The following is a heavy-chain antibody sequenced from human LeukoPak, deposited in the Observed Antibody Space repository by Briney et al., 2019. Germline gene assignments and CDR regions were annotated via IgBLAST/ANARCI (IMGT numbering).Heavy chain of an antibody. CDR1: GFTFSSYA. D-gene: IGHD6-19*01. V-gene: IGHV3-30*04. Sequence: GGSLRLSCAASGFTFSSYAMHWVRQAPGKGLEWVAVISYDGSNKYYADSVKGRFTISRDNSKNTLYLQMNSLRAEDTAVYYCARVAPPSGWSAYGGQGTPVTVSA. J-gene: IGHJ4*02. CDR2: ISYDGSNK. CDR3: ARVAPPSGWSAY.